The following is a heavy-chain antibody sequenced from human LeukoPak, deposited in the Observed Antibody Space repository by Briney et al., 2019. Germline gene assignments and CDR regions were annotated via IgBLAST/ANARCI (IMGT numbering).Heavy chain of an antibody. CDR1: GGSISSYY. CDR3: AREVPAAPGSFFDY. V-gene: IGHV4-59*01. Sequence: SETLSLTCPVSGGSISSYYWSWIRQPPGKGLEWIGYIYYSGSTNYNPSLKSRVTISVDTSKNQFSLKLSSVTAADTAVYYCAREVPAAPGSFFDYWGQGTLVTVSS. J-gene: IGHJ4*02. D-gene: IGHD2-2*01. CDR2: IYYSGST.